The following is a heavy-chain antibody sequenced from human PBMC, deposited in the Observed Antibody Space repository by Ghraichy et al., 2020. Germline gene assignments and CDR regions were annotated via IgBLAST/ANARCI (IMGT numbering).Heavy chain of an antibody. Sequence: SETLSLTCTVSGGSISSYYWSWIRQPPGKGLEWIGYIYTSGSTNYNTSLQSRGTISVDTSKNQFSLKLSSVTAADTAVYYCESRDSSGYYGYYFDYWGQGTLVTVSS. J-gene: IGHJ4*02. CDR3: ESRDSSGYYGYYFDY. V-gene: IGHV4-4*09. D-gene: IGHD3-22*01. CDR1: GGSISSYY. CDR2: IYTSGST.